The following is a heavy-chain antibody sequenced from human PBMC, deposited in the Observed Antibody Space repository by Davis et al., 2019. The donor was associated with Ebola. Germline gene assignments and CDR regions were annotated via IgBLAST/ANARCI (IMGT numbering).Heavy chain of an antibody. V-gene: IGHV3-74*01. J-gene: IGHJ5*02. CDR3: VRGNVGINPGWFDP. CDR2: IKTDGSMT. Sequence: GESLKISCAASGFTFSSHWMDWVRQAPGKGLVWVSRIKTDGSMTRYADSVKGRFTISRDNAKNTMYLQMDSLRAEDTAVYYCVRGNVGINPGWFDPWGRGTLVTVSS. CDR1: GFTFSSHW. D-gene: IGHD1-1*01.